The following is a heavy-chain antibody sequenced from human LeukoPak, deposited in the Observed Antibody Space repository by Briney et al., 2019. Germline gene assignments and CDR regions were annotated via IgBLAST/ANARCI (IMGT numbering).Heavy chain of an antibody. J-gene: IGHJ5*02. CDR2: ISAYNGST. D-gene: IGHD5-12*01. Sequence: ASVKVSCKASGYTFTSYGISWVRQAPGQGLEWMGWISAYNGSTNYAQKLQGRVTMTTDTSTSTAYMELRSLRSDDTAVYYCALSDYADNWFDPWGQGTLVTVSS. V-gene: IGHV1-18*01. CDR1: GYTFTSYG. CDR3: ALSDYADNWFDP.